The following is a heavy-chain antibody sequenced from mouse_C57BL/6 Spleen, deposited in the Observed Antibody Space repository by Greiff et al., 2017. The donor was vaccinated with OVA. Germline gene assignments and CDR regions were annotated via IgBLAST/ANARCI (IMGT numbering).Heavy chain of an antibody. J-gene: IGHJ4*01. CDR2: IYPGSGST. D-gene: IGHD2-1*01. CDR1: GYTFTSYW. V-gene: IGHV1-55*01. CDR3: ARPNGNYVGYYAMDY. Sequence: VQLQQPGAELVKPGASVKMSCKASGYTFTSYWITWVKQRPGQGLEWIGDIYPGSGSTNYNEKFKSKATLTVDTSSSTAYMQLSSLTSEDSAVYYCARPNGNYVGYYAMDYWGQGTSVTVSS.